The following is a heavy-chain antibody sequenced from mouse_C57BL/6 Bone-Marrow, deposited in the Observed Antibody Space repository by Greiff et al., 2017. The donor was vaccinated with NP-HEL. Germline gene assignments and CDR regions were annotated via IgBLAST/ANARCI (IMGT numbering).Heavy chain of an antibody. CDR2: IYPRSGNT. J-gene: IGHJ3*01. CDR3: ARLWAWFAY. V-gene: IGHV1-81*01. Sequence: VQLQESGAELARPGASVKLSCKASGYTFTSYGISWVKQRTGQGLEWIGEIYPRSGNTYYNEKFKGKATLTADKSSSTAYMELRSLTSEDSAVYFCARLWAWFAYWGQGTLVTVSA. CDR1: GYTFTSYG.